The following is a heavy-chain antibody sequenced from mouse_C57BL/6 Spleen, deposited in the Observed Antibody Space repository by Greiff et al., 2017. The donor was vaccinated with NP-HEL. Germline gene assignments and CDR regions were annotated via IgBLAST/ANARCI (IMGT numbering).Heavy chain of an antibody. V-gene: IGHV1-82*01. CDR2: IYPGDGDT. Sequence: VQLQQSGPELVKPGASVKISCKASGYAFSSSWMNWVKQRPGKGLEWIGRIYPGDGDTNYNGKFKGKATLTADKSSSTAYMQLSSLTSEDSAVYFCARAQDGAWFAYWGQGTLVTVSA. CDR1: GYAFSSSW. J-gene: IGHJ3*01. CDR3: ARAQDGAWFAY.